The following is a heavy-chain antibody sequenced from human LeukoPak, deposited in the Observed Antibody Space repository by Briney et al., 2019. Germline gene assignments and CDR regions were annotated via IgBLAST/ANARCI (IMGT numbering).Heavy chain of an antibody. D-gene: IGHD2-2*01. Sequence: GGSLRLSCAASGFTCDLYAMHWVRQAPGRGLEWVAVMSYDGSNKYYADSVKGRFTISRDNSQNTLHLQMSSLRVADTAVYYCARDQVQLCSSCSCYVIDNWGPGTLVAVSS. CDR3: ARDQVQLCSSCSCYVIDN. J-gene: IGHJ4*02. V-gene: IGHV3-30*04. CDR1: GFTCDLYA. CDR2: MSYDGSNK.